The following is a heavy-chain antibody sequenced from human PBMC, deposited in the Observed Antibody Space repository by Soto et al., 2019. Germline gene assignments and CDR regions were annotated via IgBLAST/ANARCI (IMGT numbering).Heavy chain of an antibody. Sequence: SETLSLTCTVSGGSVSSGSYYWSWIRQHPGKGLEWIGYIYYSGSTYYNPSLKSRVTISVDTSKNQFSLKLSSVTAADTAVYYCAKDRDDYSNPHYYYYYYGMDVWGQGTTVTVSS. D-gene: IGHD4-4*01. CDR3: AKDRDDYSNPHYYYYYYGMDV. CDR2: IYYSGST. V-gene: IGHV4-31*03. CDR1: GGSVSSGSYY. J-gene: IGHJ6*02.